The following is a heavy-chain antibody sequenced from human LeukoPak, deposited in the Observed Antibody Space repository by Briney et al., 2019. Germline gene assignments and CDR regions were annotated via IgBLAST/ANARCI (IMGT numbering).Heavy chain of an antibody. D-gene: IGHD4-17*01. J-gene: IGHJ4*02. CDR3: ARHKEKFGDSCLDDD. Sequence: PSETLSLTCTVSGGSISSGGYYWSWIRQHPGKGLEWIGYIYYSGSTYYNPSLKSRVTISVDTSKNQFSLKLSSVTAADTAVYYCARHKEKFGDSCLDDDWGQGTLVTVS. CDR2: IYYSGST. CDR1: GGSISSGGYY. V-gene: IGHV4-31*03.